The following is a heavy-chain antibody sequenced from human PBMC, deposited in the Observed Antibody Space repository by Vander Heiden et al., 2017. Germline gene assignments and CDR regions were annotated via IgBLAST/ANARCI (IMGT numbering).Heavy chain of an antibody. D-gene: IGHD6-13*01. V-gene: IGHV2-5*01. CDR3: AHITYSSSWYERSYYFDY. CDR2: IYWNDDK. Sequence: QITLKESGPTLVKPTQTITLTCTFSGFSLSTSGVGVGWIRQPPGKALEWLALIYWNDDKRYSPSLKSRLTITKDTSKNQVVLTMTNMDPVDTATYYCAHITYSSSWYERSYYFDYWGQGTLVTVSS. J-gene: IGHJ4*02. CDR1: GFSLSTSGVG.